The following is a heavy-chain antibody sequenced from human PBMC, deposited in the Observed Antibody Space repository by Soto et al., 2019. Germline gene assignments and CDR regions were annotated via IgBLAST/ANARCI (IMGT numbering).Heavy chain of an antibody. D-gene: IGHD3-22*01. CDR2: ISYGGGTT. Sequence: GGSLRLSCAASEFTFRNYAMGCVRQAPGKGLEWVSAISYGGGTTYYADSVKGRFTISRDNSKNTLYLQMNSLRAEDTAVYYCAKNPGYYYDSTGYHFDYWGQGTLVTVSS. V-gene: IGHV3-23*01. CDR3: AKNPGYYYDSTGYHFDY. J-gene: IGHJ4*02. CDR1: EFTFRNYA.